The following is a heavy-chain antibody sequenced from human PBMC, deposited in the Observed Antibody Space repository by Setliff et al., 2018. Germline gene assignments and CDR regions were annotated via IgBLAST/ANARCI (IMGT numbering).Heavy chain of an antibody. V-gene: IGHV3-7*01. Sequence: GGSLRPSCAASGFTFSSHWMSWVRQAPGKGLEWVANIKQDGSEKYYVDSVKGRFTISRDNAKNSLYLQMDSLRAEDTAVYYCATHTVTSFDYWGQGTLVTVSS. D-gene: IGHD4-4*01. J-gene: IGHJ4*02. CDR1: GFTFSSHW. CDR2: IKQDGSEK. CDR3: ATHTVTSFDY.